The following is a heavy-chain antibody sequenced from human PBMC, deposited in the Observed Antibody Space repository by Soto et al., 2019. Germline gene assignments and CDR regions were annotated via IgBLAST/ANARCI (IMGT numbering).Heavy chain of an antibody. V-gene: IGHV4-30-4*01. J-gene: IGHJ5*02. CDR2: IYYSGST. CDR3: AAESTNCISTSCSEHNWFDP. Sequence: QVQLQESGPGLVKPSQTLSLTCTVSGGSISSGDYYWSWIHQPPGKGLEWIGYIYYSGSTYYNPSLKSRVTISVETSKNQFSLKLSSVTAADTAVYYCAAESTNCISTSCSEHNWFDPWGQGTLVTVSS. CDR1: GGSISSGDYY. D-gene: IGHD2-2*01.